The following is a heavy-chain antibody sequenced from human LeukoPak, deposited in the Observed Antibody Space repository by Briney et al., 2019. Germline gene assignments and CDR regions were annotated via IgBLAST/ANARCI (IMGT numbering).Heavy chain of an antibody. Sequence: PSETLSLTCTVSGGSISSSSYYWGWIRQPPGKGLEWIGSIYYSGSTYYNPSLKSRVTISVDTSKNQFSLKLSSVTAADTAVYYCARHAGYSSGWYPLLFVQTIFDYWGQGTLVTVSS. CDR1: GGSISSSSYY. D-gene: IGHD6-19*01. V-gene: IGHV4-39*01. CDR2: IYYSGST. CDR3: ARHAGYSSGWYPLLFVQTIFDY. J-gene: IGHJ4*02.